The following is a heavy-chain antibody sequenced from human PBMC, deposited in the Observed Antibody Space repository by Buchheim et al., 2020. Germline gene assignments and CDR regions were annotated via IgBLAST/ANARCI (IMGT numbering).Heavy chain of an antibody. CDR3: ARELQLTNYYDSSGYYYFDY. Sequence: QVQLVQSGAEVKKPGSSVKVSCKASGGTFSSYTISWVRQAPGQGLEWMGRIIPILGIANYAQKFQGRVTITADKSTSTAYMELSSLRSEDTAVYYCARELQLTNYYDSSGYYYFDYWGQGTL. D-gene: IGHD3-22*01. CDR2: IIPILGIA. J-gene: IGHJ4*02. V-gene: IGHV1-69*08. CDR1: GGTFSSYT.